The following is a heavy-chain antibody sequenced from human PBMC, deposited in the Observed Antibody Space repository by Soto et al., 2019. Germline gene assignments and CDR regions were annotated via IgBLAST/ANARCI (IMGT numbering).Heavy chain of an antibody. CDR1: GGTFSSYA. V-gene: IGHV1-69*13. CDR2: IIPIFGTA. CDR3: AREENGDSSGWSRSYYYGRDV. D-gene: IGHD6-13*01. J-gene: IGHJ6*02. Sequence: GASVKVSCKASGGTFSSYAISWVRQAPGQGLEWMGGIIPIFGTANYAQKFQGRVTITADESTSTAYMELSSRRSEDTAVYYCAREENGDSSGWSRSYYYGRDVWGQGTTVTVSS.